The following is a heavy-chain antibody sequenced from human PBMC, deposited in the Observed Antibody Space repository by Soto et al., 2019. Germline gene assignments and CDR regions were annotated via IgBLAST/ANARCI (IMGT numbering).Heavy chain of an antibody. J-gene: IGHJ3*02. CDR3: ARDPKYYDSSWKAFDI. D-gene: IGHD3-22*01. V-gene: IGHV1-18*01. CDR2: ISAYNGNT. CDR1: GYTFTSYG. Sequence: QVQLVQSGAEVKKPGASVKVSCKASGYTFTSYGISWVRQAPGQGLEWMGWISAYNGNTDYAQKLQGRVTMTTDTSTRPATMALRSLRSDDTAVYCCARDPKYYDSSWKAFDIWGHGTMVTVSS.